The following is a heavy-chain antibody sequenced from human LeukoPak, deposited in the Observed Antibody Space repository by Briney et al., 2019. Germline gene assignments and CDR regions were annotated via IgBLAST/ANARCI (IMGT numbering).Heavy chain of an antibody. J-gene: IGHJ3*02. CDR2: IKSKTDGGTT. CDR1: GFTFSNAW. Sequence: GGSLRLSCAASGFTFSNAWMSWVRQAPGKGLEWVGRIKSKTDGGTTDYAAPVKGRFTISRDDSKNTLYLQMNSLKTEDTAVSYCTTYRVGAWRAFDIWGQGTMVTVSS. CDR3: TTYRVGAWRAFDI. D-gene: IGHD3-16*01. V-gene: IGHV3-15*01.